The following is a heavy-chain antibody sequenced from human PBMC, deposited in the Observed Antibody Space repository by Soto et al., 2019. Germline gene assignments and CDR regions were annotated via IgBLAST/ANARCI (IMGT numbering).Heavy chain of an antibody. D-gene: IGHD3-10*01. V-gene: IGHV3-74*01. CDR2: INSDGSST. J-gene: IGHJ4*02. Sequence: EVQLVESGGGLVQPGGSLRLSCAASGFTFSSYWTYWVRQAPGKGLVWVSRINSDGSSTSYADSVKGRFTISRDNGKNTLYLQMNSLRAEETAVYYCARDGGGYYYGSGSSPFDYWGQGTLVTVSS. CDR3: ARDGGGYYYGSGSSPFDY. CDR1: GFTFSSYW.